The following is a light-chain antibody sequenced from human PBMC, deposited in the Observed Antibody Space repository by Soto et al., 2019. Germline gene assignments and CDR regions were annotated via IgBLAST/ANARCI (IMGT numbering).Light chain of an antibody. Sequence: EIVLTQSPGTLSLSPGERATLSCRASRSVTTFLAWYHQRPGQAPRLLISEASNRAAGIPARFSGSGSGTDFTLTISSLEPEDFGVYYCQQSHNWPRTFGQGTKGDIK. J-gene: IGKJ1*01. CDR1: RSVTTF. V-gene: IGKV3-11*01. CDR3: QQSHNWPRT. CDR2: EAS.